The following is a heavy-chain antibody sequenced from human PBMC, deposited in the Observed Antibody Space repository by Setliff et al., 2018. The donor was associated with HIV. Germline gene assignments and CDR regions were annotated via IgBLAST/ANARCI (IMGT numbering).Heavy chain of an antibody. CDR2: IKEDGSEK. CDR1: GFPFSSYW. CDR3: ARDLAY. V-gene: IGHV3-7*03. J-gene: IGHJ4*02. Sequence: GGSLRLSCAASGFPFSSYWMSWVRQAPGKGLEWVANIKEDGSEKDYVDTVKGRFTLSIYNAQNSLYLQMSSLKVEDTAMYYCARDLAYWGQGTLVTVSS.